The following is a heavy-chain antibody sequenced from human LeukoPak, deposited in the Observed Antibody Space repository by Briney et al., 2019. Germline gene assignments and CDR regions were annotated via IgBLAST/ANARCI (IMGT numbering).Heavy chain of an antibody. J-gene: IGHJ3*02. CDR2: FDPEDGET. CDR3: ASAPPTRAYDAFGI. Sequence: ASVKVSCKVSGYTLTELSMHWVRQAPGKGLEWMGGFDPEDGETIYAQKFQGRVTMTEDTSTDTAYMELSSLRSEDTAVYYCASAPPTRAYDAFGIWGQGTMVTVSS. D-gene: IGHD2-2*01. CDR1: GYTLTELS. V-gene: IGHV1-24*01.